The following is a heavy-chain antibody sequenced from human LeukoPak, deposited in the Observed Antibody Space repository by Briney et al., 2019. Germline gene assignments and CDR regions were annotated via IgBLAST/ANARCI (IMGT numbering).Heavy chain of an antibody. CDR2: INPNSGGT. CDR3: ARDVRTIFGVVQLSHPIGD. Sequence: GASVKVSCKASGYTFTGYYMHWVRQAPGQGLEWMGWINPNSGGTNYAQKLQGRVTMTRDTSISTAYMELSRLRSDDTAVYYCARDVRTIFGVVQLSHPIGDWGQGTLVTVSS. D-gene: IGHD3-3*01. J-gene: IGHJ4*02. V-gene: IGHV1-2*02. CDR1: GYTFTGYY.